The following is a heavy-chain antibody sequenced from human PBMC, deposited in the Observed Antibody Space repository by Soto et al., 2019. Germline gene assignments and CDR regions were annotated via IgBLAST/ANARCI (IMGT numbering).Heavy chain of an antibody. CDR1: GYTFTNYY. V-gene: IGHV1-46*01. Sequence: QVQLVQSGAEVKKPGASVRVSCKASGYTFTNYYMHWVRQAPGQGLEWVGIINCGGGGTNYAQKFQGRVIMTRDTSTNTVYMDLSSLRSEDTAVYYCVREFSGGYFDYWGQAILVTVST. CDR3: VREFSGGYFDY. D-gene: IGHD3-10*01. J-gene: IGHJ4*02. CDR2: INCGGGGT.